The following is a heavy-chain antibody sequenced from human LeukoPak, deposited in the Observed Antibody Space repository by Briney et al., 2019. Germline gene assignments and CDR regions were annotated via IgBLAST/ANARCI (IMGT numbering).Heavy chain of an antibody. V-gene: IGHV1-18*01. Sequence: GSVRVSCKPSGYSQNFYGSTWVRQGAGQGVEWGGWISAQHGETEYAPTSQDRVTITTDTYTNTAYMELRSLRSDDTAVYYCAGSLGYCTSNVCYLKYWGQGTLVTVSS. D-gene: IGHD2-8*01. J-gene: IGHJ4*02. CDR1: GYSQNFYG. CDR2: ISAQHGET. CDR3: AGSLGYCTSNVCYLKY.